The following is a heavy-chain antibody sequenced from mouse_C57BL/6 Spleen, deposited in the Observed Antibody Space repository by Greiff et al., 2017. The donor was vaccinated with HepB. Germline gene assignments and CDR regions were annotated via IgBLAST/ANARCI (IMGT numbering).Heavy chain of an antibody. CDR2: IWTDGGT. Sequence: VQGVESGPGLVAPSQSLSITCTVSGLSFTSYAISWVRQPPGKGLEWLGVIWTDGGTNYNSALKSRLSISKDNSKSQVFLKMNSLQTDDTARYYCAKLRYDSWYIDIWGTVTTVTVSS. J-gene: IGHJ1*03. V-gene: IGHV2-9-1*01. D-gene: IGHD2-4*01. CDR3: AKLRYDSWYIDI. CDR1: GLSFTSYA.